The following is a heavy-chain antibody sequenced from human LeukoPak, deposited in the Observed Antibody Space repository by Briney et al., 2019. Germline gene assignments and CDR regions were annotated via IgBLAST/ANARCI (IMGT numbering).Heavy chain of an antibody. CDR1: GGSITNSGYY. Sequence: PSETLSLTCTVSGGSITNSGYYWGWVRQPPGKGLEWIASIYYSGSTYYNPSLKSRVTISVDTSKDQFSLKLSSVTAADTAVYYCARHVEGAAAGTRVWNYWGQGTLVTVSS. CDR2: IYYSGST. V-gene: IGHV4-39*01. CDR3: ARHVEGAAAGTRVWNY. D-gene: IGHD6-13*01. J-gene: IGHJ4*02.